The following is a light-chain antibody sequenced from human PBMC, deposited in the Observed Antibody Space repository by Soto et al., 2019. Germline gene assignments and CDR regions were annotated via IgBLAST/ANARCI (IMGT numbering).Light chain of an antibody. CDR2: GAS. CDR3: QQYGSSPLT. Sequence: EIVLTQSPCTLSLSPGERATLSCRASQSVSSSYLAWYQQQPGQATRLLIYGASSRATGIPDRFSGSGSGTDFTLTISRLEPEDFAVYYCQQYGSSPLTFGGGTKVEIK. CDR1: QSVSSSY. V-gene: IGKV3-20*01. J-gene: IGKJ4*01.